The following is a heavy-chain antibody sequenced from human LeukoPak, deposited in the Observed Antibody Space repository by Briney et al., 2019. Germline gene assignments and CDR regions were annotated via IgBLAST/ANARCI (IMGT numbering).Heavy chain of an antibody. J-gene: IGHJ4*02. V-gene: IGHV1-69*01. CDR1: GGTFSSYA. CDR2: IIPIFGTA. Sequence: SVKVSCKASGGTFSSYAISWVRQAPGQGLEWMGGIIPIFGTANYAQKFQGRVTITADESTSTAYMELSSLRSEDTAVYYCAIENYYDSSGYLTSHYYFDYWGQGTLVTVSS. D-gene: IGHD3-22*01. CDR3: AIENYYDSSGYLTSHYYFDY.